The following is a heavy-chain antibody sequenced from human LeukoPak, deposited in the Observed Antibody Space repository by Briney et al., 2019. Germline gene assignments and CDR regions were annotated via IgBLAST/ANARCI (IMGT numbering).Heavy chain of an antibody. D-gene: IGHD2-21*02. Sequence: GGSLRLSCAASGFTFSAYVMNWVRQTPGKGLEWVSSISGSGDSTFYADSVKGRFSISRDNSKNTLYLQVNGLRTEDTAVYYCAKDRLLNCRGDCYIFDYWGQGTVVTVSS. CDR3: AKDRLLNCRGDCYIFDY. CDR2: ISGSGDST. CDR1: GFTFSAYV. J-gene: IGHJ4*02. V-gene: IGHV3-23*01.